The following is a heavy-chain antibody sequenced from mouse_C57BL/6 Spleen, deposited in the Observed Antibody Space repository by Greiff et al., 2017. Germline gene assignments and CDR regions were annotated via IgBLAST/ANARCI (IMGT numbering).Heavy chain of an antibody. J-gene: IGHJ1*03. D-gene: IGHD2-1*01. CDR1: GFTFSSYA. V-gene: IGHV5-9-1*02. Sequence: EVQLVESGEGLVKPGGSLKLSCAASGFTFSSYAMSWVRQTPEKRLEWVAYISSGGDYIYYADTVKGRFTISRDNARNTLYLQMSSLKSEDTAMYYCTRGGYYGNYDWYFDVWGTGTTVTVSS. CDR3: TRGGYYGNYDWYFDV. CDR2: ISSGGDYI.